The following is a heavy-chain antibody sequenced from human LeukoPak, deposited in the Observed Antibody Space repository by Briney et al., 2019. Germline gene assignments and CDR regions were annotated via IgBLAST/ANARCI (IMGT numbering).Heavy chain of an antibody. V-gene: IGHV4-39*01. CDR1: GDSISTSNSY. D-gene: IGHD3-10*01. CDR2: IYYSGNT. Sequence: PSETLSLTCTVSGDSISTSNSYWGWIRQPPGKGLEWIGSIYYSGNTYYNASLKSRVTISVDTSKNQFPLKLSSVTAADTAVYYCARQTGSGLFSLPGGQGTLVTVSS. CDR3: ARQTGSGLFSLP. J-gene: IGHJ4*02.